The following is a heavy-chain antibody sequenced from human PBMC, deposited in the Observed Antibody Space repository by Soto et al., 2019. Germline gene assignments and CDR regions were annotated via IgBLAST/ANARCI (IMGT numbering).Heavy chain of an antibody. V-gene: IGHV3-48*01. D-gene: IGHD3-10*01. Sequence: EVQLVESGGGLVQPGGSLRLSCAASGFTFSSYSMNWVRQAPGKGLEWVSYISSSSSTIYYADSVKGRFTISRDNAKNSLYLQMNSLRAEDTAVDYCARANYYGSPGDFDYWGHGTLVTVSS. CDR3: ARANYYGSPGDFDY. CDR1: GFTFSSYS. J-gene: IGHJ4*01. CDR2: ISSSSSTI.